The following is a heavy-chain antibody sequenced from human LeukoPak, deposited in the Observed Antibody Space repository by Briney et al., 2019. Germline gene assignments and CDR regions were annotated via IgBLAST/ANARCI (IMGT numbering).Heavy chain of an antibody. J-gene: IGHJ4*02. V-gene: IGHV3-66*01. CDR2: GYSGGRS. CDR3: ERGGF. Sequence: PWGSLRLSCAASGFTVSSTYMSWVRQAPGKGLEWVSVGYSGGRSYTADSVQGRLTIARHNSKSTLYLQMTSLRAEETAVYYCERGGFWGQGTLVTVS. CDR1: GFTVSSTY.